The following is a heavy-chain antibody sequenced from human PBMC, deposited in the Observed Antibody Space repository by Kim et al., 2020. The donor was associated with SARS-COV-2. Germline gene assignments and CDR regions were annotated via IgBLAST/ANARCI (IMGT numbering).Heavy chain of an antibody. D-gene: IGHD6-13*01. J-gene: IGHJ4*02. CDR1: GFTFNNYA. V-gene: IGHV3-23*03. CDR2: VYSNGNT. CDR3: AKDLRGSSWFFDS. Sequence: GGSLRLSCAASGFTFNNYAMTWVRQAPGKGLEWVSTVYSNGNTYYADSVKGRFTVSRDESRNMLYLQMSGLRAEDTAVYYCAKDLRGSSWFFDSWGQGTL.